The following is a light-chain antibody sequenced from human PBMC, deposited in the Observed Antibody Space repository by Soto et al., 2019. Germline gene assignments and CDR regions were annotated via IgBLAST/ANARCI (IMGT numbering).Light chain of an antibody. Sequence: EIVLTQSPGTLSLSPGERATLSCRASQSVSSSYLAWYQKKPGQAPRILIYGASSRATGIPDRFSGSGSGTDYSLTTSRLEPEDFAVYYCQHYGSLVLTFGGGTKVEVK. CDR2: GAS. CDR1: QSVSSSY. CDR3: QHYGSLVLT. J-gene: IGKJ4*01. V-gene: IGKV3-20*01.